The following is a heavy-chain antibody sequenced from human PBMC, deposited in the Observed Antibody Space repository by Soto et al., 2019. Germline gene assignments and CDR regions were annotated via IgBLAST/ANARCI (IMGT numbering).Heavy chain of an antibody. J-gene: IGHJ3*02. CDR1: GFTFSSYA. CDR2: ISYDGSNR. V-gene: IGHV3-30*09. Sequence: GGSLRLSCAASGFTFSSYAMHWVRQAPGKGLEWVAVISYDGSNRYYADSVKGRFAISRDNSKNTLYLQMNSLRAEDTAVYYCARVDSGAFDIWGQGTMVTVS. CDR3: ARVDSGAFDI.